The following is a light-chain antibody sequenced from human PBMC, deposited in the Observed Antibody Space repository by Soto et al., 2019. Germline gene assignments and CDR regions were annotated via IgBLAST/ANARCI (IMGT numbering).Light chain of an antibody. Sequence: EIVLTQSPGTLSLSPGERATLSCRASQSVSSSYLARYQQKPGQAPRLLIYGASSRATGIPDRFSGSGSGTGFTLTISRLEPEDFAVYYCQQYGSSPGTFGQGTKVEIK. CDR1: QSVSSSY. V-gene: IGKV3-20*01. CDR3: QQYGSSPGT. J-gene: IGKJ1*01. CDR2: GAS.